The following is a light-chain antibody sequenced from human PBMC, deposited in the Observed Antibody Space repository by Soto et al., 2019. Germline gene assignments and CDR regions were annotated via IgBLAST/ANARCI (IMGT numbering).Light chain of an antibody. J-gene: IGKJ3*01. CDR2: GAS. CDR1: QSVSSNY. Sequence: EIVLTQSPATLSLSPGERATLSCRASQSVSSNYLAWYQQRPGQAPRLLIFGASYRATGIPDRFSGSGSGTDFTLTISRLEPEDFAVYYCQHYSSSPPEFTFGPGTKVDI. V-gene: IGKV3-20*01. CDR3: QHYSSSPPEFT.